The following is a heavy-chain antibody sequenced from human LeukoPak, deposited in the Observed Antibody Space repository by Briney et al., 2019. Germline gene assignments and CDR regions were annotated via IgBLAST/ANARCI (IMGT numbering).Heavy chain of an antibody. CDR3: AREGRFLEWLLSSSYFDY. V-gene: IGHV3-48*01. CDR1: GFTFSSYS. D-gene: IGHD3-3*01. J-gene: IGHJ4*02. CDR2: ISSSSSTI. Sequence: GGSLRLSCAASGFTFSSYSMNWVRQAPGKGLEWVSYISSSSSTIYYADSVKGRFTISRDNAKNSLYLQMNSLRAEDTAVYYCAREGRFLEWLLSSSYFDYWGQGTLVTVSS.